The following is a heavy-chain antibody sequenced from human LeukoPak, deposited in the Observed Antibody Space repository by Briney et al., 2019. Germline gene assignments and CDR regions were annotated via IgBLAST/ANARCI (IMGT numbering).Heavy chain of an antibody. CDR1: GFTFSSYA. CDR3: ARADGSVAGPPSGH. CDR2: ISYDGSDK. J-gene: IGHJ4*02. Sequence: SGGSLRLSCAASGFTFSSYAMHWVRQAPGKGLEWVAIISYDGSDKYYADSVKGRLTISRENSKSTLYLQMISLRTEDTAVYYCARADGSVAGPPSGHWGQGTLVTVSS. V-gene: IGHV3-30-3*01. D-gene: IGHD6-19*01.